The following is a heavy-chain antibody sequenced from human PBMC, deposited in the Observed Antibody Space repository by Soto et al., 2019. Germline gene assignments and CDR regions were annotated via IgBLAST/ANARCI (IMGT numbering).Heavy chain of an antibody. V-gene: IGHV4-39*01. CDR2: LYYGGST. J-gene: IGHJ5*02. CDR3: ATTEMATLGIWFDP. CDR1: GGSISSSGYC. Sequence: SETLSLTCSVSGGSISSSGYCWGWIRQPPGKGLEWIGTLYYGGSTYYNPSLKSRVTISVDTSKNQFSLKLSSVTAADTAVYYCATTEMATLGIWFDPWGQGALVT. D-gene: IGHD5-12*01.